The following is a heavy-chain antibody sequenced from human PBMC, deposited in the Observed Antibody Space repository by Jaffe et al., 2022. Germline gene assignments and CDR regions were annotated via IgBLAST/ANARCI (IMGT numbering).Heavy chain of an antibody. CDR1: GFTFDDYA. D-gene: IGHD3-10*01. CDR3: AKGGAGRASDAFDI. J-gene: IGHJ3*02. CDR2: ISWNSGSI. V-gene: IGHV3-9*01. Sequence: EVQLVESGGGLVQPGRSLRLSCAASGFTFDDYAMHWVRQAPGKGLEWVSGISWNSGSIGYADSVKGRFTISRDNAKNSLYLQMNSLRAEDTALYYCAKGGAGRASDAFDIWGQGTMVTVSS.